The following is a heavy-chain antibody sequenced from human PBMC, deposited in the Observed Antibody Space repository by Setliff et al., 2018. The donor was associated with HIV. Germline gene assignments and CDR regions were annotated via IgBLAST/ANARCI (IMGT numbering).Heavy chain of an antibody. CDR1: GGTFSSYA. CDR3: ATSGFYDILTGPTPGVFDI. J-gene: IGHJ3*02. CDR2: IIPILGIA. V-gene: IGHV1-69*10. D-gene: IGHD3-9*01. Sequence: GASVKVSCKASGGTFSSYAISWVRQAPGQGLEWMGGIIPILGIANYAQKFQGRVTITTDESTSTAYMELSSLRSEDTAVYYCATSGFYDILTGPTPGVFDIWGQGTMVTVSS.